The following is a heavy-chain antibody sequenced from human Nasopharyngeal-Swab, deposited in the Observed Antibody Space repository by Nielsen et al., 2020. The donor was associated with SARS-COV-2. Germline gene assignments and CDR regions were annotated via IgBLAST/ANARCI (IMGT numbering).Heavy chain of an antibody. V-gene: IGHV3-23*01. J-gene: IGHJ5*02. D-gene: IGHD3-3*01. CDR1: GFTFSSYA. CDR2: ISGSAGST. Sequence: GESLKISCAASGFTFSSYAMSWVRQAPGKGLEWVSTISGSAGSTYYTNSVKGRFTISRDNSKNTLYLQMNSLRAEDTAVYYCARDLGYDFWSAPRGFDPWGQRTLVTVSS. CDR3: ARDLGYDFWSAPRGFDP.